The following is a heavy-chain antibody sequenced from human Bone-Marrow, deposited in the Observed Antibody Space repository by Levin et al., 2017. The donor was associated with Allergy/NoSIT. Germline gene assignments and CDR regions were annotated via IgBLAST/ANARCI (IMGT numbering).Heavy chain of an antibody. CDR2: ISWNSGSI. Sequence: PGGSLRLSCAASGFTFDDYAMHWVRQAPGKGLEWVSGISWNSGSIGYADSVKGRFTISRDNAKNSLYLQMNSLRAEDTALYYCAKEGTLAAAALPYYFDYWGQGTLVTVSS. CDR3: AKEGTLAAAALPYYFDY. J-gene: IGHJ4*02. CDR1: GFTFDDYA. D-gene: IGHD6-13*01. V-gene: IGHV3-9*01.